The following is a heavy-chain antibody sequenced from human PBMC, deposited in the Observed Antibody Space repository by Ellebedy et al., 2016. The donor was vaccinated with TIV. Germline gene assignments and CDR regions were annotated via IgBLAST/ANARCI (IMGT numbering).Heavy chain of an antibody. D-gene: IGHD6-13*01. V-gene: IGHV1-46*01. CDR2: INPSGGST. CDR3: ARWAGYSSSWYILEEYWFDP. Sequence: ASVKVSXKASGYTFTSYYMHWVRQAPGQGLEWMGIINPSGGSTSYAQKFQGRVTMTRDTSTSTVYMELSSLRSEDTAVYYCARWAGYSSSWYILEEYWFDPWGQGTLVTVSS. J-gene: IGHJ5*02. CDR1: GYTFTSYY.